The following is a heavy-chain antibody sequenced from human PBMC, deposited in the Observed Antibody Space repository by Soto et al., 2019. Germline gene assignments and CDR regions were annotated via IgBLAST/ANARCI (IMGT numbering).Heavy chain of an antibody. CDR1: GFTFSSFA. V-gene: IGHV3-23*01. CDR2: ISGDGVIT. CDR3: TIAGEVSGSVDY. J-gene: IGHJ4*02. D-gene: IGHD3-10*01. Sequence: VQVLESGGGSVQPGESLRLSCAASGFTFSSFALNWDRQAPGKGLEWVSGISGDGVITYYADSVRGRFTISRHNSKNTLFLQMNTLRAEDTGIYYCTIAGEVSGSVDYWGRGTLVIVSS.